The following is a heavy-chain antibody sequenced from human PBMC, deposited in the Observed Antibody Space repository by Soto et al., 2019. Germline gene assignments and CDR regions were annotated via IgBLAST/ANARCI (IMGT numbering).Heavy chain of an antibody. Sequence: GESLKISCKGSGYSFTSYWISWVRQMPGKGLEWMGRIDPSDSYTNYSPSFQGHVTISADKSISTAYLQWSSLKASDTAMYYCARSSIMITFGGVIGSYGMDVWGQGXTVTVSS. V-gene: IGHV5-10-1*01. CDR1: GYSFTSYW. CDR3: ARSSIMITFGGVIGSYGMDV. J-gene: IGHJ6*02. D-gene: IGHD3-16*02. CDR2: IDPSDSYT.